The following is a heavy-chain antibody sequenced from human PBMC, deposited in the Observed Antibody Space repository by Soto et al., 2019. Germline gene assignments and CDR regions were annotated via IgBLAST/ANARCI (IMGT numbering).Heavy chain of an antibody. CDR3: ASQGCGELHGLVDV. V-gene: IGHV4-59*08. J-gene: IGHJ6*02. CDR2: MGYNGYT. CDR1: GGPMSNYY. Sequence: QVQLQESGPGLVKPSETLSLTCTISGGPMSNYYCSWFRQPPGQGLEWIGYMGYNGYTSYNPSLRRRATISLHTSKKQFSLNLSSVTDADTAIYYCASQGCGELHGLVDVWGQGPTVNVS. D-gene: IGHD4-17*01.